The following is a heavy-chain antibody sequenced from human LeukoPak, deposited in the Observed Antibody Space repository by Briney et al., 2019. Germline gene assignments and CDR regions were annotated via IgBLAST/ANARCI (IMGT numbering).Heavy chain of an antibody. Sequence: GGSLRLSCAASGFSFSDYGMDWVRRAPGKGLEWVSFIRYDGTGQYYADSVKGRLTISRDNSKNMLYLQLNSVRPDDTAVYYCARGNSNGFDIWGQGTMVTVSS. CDR1: GFSFSDYG. CDR2: IRYDGTGQ. J-gene: IGHJ3*02. CDR3: ARGNSNGFDI. D-gene: IGHD1-7*01. V-gene: IGHV3-30*02.